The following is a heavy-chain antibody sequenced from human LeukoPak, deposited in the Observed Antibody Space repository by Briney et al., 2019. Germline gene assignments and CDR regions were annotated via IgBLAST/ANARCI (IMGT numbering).Heavy chain of an antibody. CDR2: IYYSGST. V-gene: IGHV4-39*07. CDR1: GGSISSSSYY. D-gene: IGHD2-15*01. Sequence: SETLSLTCTVSGGSISSSSYYWGWIRQPPGKGLEWIGSIYYSGSTYYNPSLKSRVTISVDTSKNQFSLKLSSVTAADTAVYYCARENTDCSGGSCYGGWFDPWGQGTLVTVSS. J-gene: IGHJ5*02. CDR3: ARENTDCSGGSCYGGWFDP.